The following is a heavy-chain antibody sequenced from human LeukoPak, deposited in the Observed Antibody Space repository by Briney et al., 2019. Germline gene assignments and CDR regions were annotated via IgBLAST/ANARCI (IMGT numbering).Heavy chain of an antibody. CDR1: GFTFSSYW. Sequence: GGSLRLSCAASGFTFSSYWMHWVRHAPGKGLVWVSRINSDGSSTSYADSVKGRFTISRDNAKNTLYLQVNSLRAEDTAVYYCARAYGPNWFDPWGQGTLVTVSS. CDR3: ARAYGPNWFDP. D-gene: IGHD3-10*01. V-gene: IGHV3-74*01. CDR2: INSDGSST. J-gene: IGHJ5*02.